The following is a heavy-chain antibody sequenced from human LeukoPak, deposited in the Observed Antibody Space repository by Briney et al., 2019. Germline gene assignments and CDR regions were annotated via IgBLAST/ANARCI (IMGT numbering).Heavy chain of an antibody. CDR2: INPNSGGT. CDR1: GYTFTGYY. V-gene: IGHV1-2*02. Sequence: ASVKVSCKASGYTFTGYYMHWVRQAPGQGLEWMGWINPNSGGTNYAQKFQGRVTMTRDTSISTAYMELSRLRPDDTAVYYCAREPNYYDSSGYLRSGYYFDYWGQGTLVTVSS. CDR3: AREPNYYDSSGYLRSGYYFDY. D-gene: IGHD3-22*01. J-gene: IGHJ4*02.